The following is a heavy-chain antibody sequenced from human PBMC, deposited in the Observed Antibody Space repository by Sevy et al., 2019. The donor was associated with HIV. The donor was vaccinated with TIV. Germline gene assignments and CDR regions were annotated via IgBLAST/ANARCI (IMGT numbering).Heavy chain of an antibody. V-gene: IGHV1-24*01. D-gene: IGHD3-22*01. J-gene: IGHJ4*02. CDR1: GYTLTELS. CDR3: STTRDYYDSSGYPFDY. Sequence: ASVKVSCKVSGYTLTELSMHWVRQAPGKGLEWMATFDPEDGETIYAQKFQGRVTMPEDTSTDTAYMELSSLRSEDTAVYYCSTTRDYYDSSGYPFDYWGQGTLVTVSS. CDR2: FDPEDGET.